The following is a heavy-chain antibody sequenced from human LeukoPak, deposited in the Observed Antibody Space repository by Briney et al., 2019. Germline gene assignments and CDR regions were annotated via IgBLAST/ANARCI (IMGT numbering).Heavy chain of an antibody. CDR2: IIPISGTA. CDR3: ARDGARYSSSPTNFDY. Sequence: SVKVSCKASGGTFSSYAISWVRQAPGQGLGWMGGIIPISGTANYAQKFQGRVTITADESTSTAYMELSSLRSEDTAVYYCARDGARYSSSPTNFDYWGQGTLVTVSS. J-gene: IGHJ4*02. D-gene: IGHD6-13*01. V-gene: IGHV1-69*13. CDR1: GGTFSSYA.